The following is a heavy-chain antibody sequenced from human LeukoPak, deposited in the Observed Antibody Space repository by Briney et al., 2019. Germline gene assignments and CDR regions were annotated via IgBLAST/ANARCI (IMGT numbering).Heavy chain of an antibody. CDR3: ARASDYGDYLGIWYFDL. Sequence: GGSLRLSCAASGFTFSSYWMSWVRQAPGKGLEWVANIKQDGSEKYYVDSVKGRFTISRDNAKNSLYLQMNSLRAEDTAVYYCARASDYGDYLGIWYFDLWGRGTLVTVSS. CDR1: GFTFSSYW. CDR2: IKQDGSEK. D-gene: IGHD4-17*01. V-gene: IGHV3-7*01. J-gene: IGHJ2*01.